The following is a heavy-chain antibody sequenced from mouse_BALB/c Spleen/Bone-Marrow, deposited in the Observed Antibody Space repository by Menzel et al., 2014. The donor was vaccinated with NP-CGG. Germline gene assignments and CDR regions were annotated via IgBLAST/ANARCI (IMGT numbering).Heavy chain of an antibody. Sequence: QVQLKESGPELVKPGASVKMSCKASGYTFTDYVISWVKQRTGQGLEWIGEIGPGRGSSFYNEKFKAKATLTADKSANTAYMQLSSLTSEDSAVYFCARDGSFAAMDYWGQGTSLTVSS. V-gene: IGHV1-77*01. CDR3: ARDGSFAAMDY. CDR2: IGPGRGSS. CDR1: GYTFTDYV. J-gene: IGHJ4*01. D-gene: IGHD1-1*02.